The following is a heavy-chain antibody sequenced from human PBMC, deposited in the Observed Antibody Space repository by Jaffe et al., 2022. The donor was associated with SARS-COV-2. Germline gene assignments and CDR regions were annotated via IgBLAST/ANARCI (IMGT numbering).Heavy chain of an antibody. CDR3: AHRRRDGYTEALFDY. D-gene: IGHD5-12*01. J-gene: IGHJ4*02. V-gene: IGHV2-5*01. CDR2: IYWNDEK. Sequence: QITLKESGPTLVKPTQTLTLTCTFSGFSLTTSGVGVVWIRQPPGKALELLALIYWNDEKRYSPSLKSRLTVTKDTSKNQVVLTMTNMDPVDTATYYCAHRRRDGYTEALFDYWGQGTLVTVSS. CDR1: GFSLTTSGVG.